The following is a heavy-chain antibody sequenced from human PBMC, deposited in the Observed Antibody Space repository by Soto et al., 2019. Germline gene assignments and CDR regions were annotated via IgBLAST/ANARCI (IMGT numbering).Heavy chain of an antibody. CDR3: AREGVGATRNYYYYYGMDV. J-gene: IGHJ6*02. CDR1: GYTFTSYY. D-gene: IGHD1-26*01. Sequence: ASVKVSCKASGYTFTSYYMHWVRQAPGQGLEWMGIINPSGGSTSYAQKFQGRVTMTRDTSTSTVYMELSSLRSEDTAVYYCAREGVGATRNYYYYYGMDVWGQGTTVTVSS. CDR2: INPSGGST. V-gene: IGHV1-46*01.